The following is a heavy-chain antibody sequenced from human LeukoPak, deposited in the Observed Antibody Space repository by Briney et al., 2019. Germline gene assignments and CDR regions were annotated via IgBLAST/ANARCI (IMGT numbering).Heavy chain of an antibody. D-gene: IGHD7-27*01. CDR3: ARGRKLHPTMGTYYFDY. V-gene: IGHV4-34*01. J-gene: IGHJ4*02. CDR2: VNHGGST. CDR1: RGSISGYY. Sequence: SETLSLTCAVSRGSISGYYWTWLRQSPGKGLEWIGDVNHGGSTNYSPSLRSRVTISLDTSNNHFSLNVSSVTAADTAVYYCARGRKLHPTMGTYYFDYWGQGALVTASS.